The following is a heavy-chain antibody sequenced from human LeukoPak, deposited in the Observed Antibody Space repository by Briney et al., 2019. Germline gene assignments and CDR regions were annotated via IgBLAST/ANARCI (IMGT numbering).Heavy chain of an antibody. Sequence: ASLKVSCKASGYTFTTYGISWVRQAPGHGLEWGGWISSYNGNTNYAQKLQGRVTMTTDTSTRTAYMERRSLQSDDTAVHYCARGGDSSDSSGYYKKWFDPWGQGTLVTVSS. J-gene: IGHJ5*02. CDR1: GYTFTTYG. D-gene: IGHD3-22*01. CDR2: ISSYNGNT. CDR3: ARGGDSSDSSGYYKKWFDP. V-gene: IGHV1-18*01.